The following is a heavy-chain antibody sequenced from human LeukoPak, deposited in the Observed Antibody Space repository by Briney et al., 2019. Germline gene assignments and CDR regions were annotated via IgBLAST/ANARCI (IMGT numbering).Heavy chain of an antibody. CDR3: ARESSYGMDV. CDR2: INPNSGGT. J-gene: IGHJ6*02. V-gene: IGHV1-2*02. Sequence: ASVKVSCKASGYTFTSYDINWVRQATGQGLEWMGWINPNSGGTNYAQKFQGRVTMTRDTSISTAYMELSRLRSDDTAVYYCARESSYGMDVWGQGTTVTVSS. CDR1: GYTFTSYD.